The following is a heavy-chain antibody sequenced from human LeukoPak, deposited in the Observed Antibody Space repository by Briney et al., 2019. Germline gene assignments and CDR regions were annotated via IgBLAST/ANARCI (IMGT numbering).Heavy chain of an antibody. CDR3: ARLRYSGGNPFDY. J-gene: IGHJ4*02. D-gene: IGHD3-16*01. CDR2: VSYSGTT. V-gene: IGHV4-39*01. Sequence: SETLSLTCTVSGGSISSSRYYWIWVRQPPGEGLEWIGSVSYSGTTYYKSSLKSRVTMSADTSRNQFSLRLTSVTAADTAVYYCARLRYSGGNPFDYWGPGTLVTVSS. CDR1: GGSISSSRYY.